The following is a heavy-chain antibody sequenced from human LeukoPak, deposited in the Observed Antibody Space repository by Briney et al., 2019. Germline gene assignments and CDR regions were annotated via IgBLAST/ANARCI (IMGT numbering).Heavy chain of an antibody. V-gene: IGHV3-13*01. CDR2: IGTAGDT. Sequence: GGSLRLSCAASGFTFSSYDMHWVRQATGKGLEWVSAIGTAGDTYYPGSVKGRFTISRENAKNSLYLQMNSLRAEDTAVYYCARRGEFQNHDAFDIWGQGTMVTVSS. CDR1: GFTFSSYD. CDR3: ARRGEFQNHDAFDI. J-gene: IGHJ3*02. D-gene: IGHD3-10*01.